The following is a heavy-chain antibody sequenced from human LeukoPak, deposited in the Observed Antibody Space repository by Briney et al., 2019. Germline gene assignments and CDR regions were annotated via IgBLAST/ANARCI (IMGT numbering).Heavy chain of an antibody. J-gene: IGHJ6*02. Sequence: GGSLRLSCAASGFTFSSYAITWVRQAPGKGLEWVSAVSSNGAKTYYADSVKGRFTISRDNAKNSLYLQMNSLRAEDTAVYYCARAYCSGGSCYYYYYGMDVWGQGTTVTVSS. V-gene: IGHV3-23*01. CDR2: VSSNGAKT. CDR3: ARAYCSGGSCYYYYYGMDV. CDR1: GFTFSSYA. D-gene: IGHD2-15*01.